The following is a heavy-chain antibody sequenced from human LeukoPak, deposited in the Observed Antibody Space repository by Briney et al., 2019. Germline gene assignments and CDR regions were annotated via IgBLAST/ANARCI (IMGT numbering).Heavy chain of an antibody. CDR3: ARDDCSGGSCYSLITYYYYGMDV. D-gene: IGHD2-15*01. J-gene: IGHJ6*02. CDR1: GYTFTSYG. Sequence: GASVKVSCKASGYTFTSYGISWVRRAPGQGLEWMGWISAYNGNTNYAQKLQGRVTMTTDTSTSTAYMELRSLRSDDTAVYYCARDDCSGGSCYSLITYYYYGMDVWGRGTTVTVSS. V-gene: IGHV1-18*01. CDR2: ISAYNGNT.